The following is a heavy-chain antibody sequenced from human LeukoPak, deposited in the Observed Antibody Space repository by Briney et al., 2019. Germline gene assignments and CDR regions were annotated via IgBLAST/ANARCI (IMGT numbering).Heavy chain of an antibody. J-gene: IGHJ4*02. D-gene: IGHD6-13*01. CDR3: ARQIASAGTAGFDF. V-gene: IGHV4-4*07. Sequence: SETLSLTCTVSGGSISSYYWSWIRQPAGKGLEWIGRIYSTGSTNYNPSLKSRDTMSVDTSKNQFSLRLRSVTAADTAVYYCARQIASAGTAGFDFWGQGALVTVSS. CDR2: IYSTGST. CDR1: GGSISSYY.